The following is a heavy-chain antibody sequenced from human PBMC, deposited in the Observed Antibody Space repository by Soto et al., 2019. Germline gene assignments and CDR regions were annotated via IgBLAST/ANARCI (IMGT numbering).Heavy chain of an antibody. CDR3: AKVLLTYTSGWYHPHFDY. J-gene: IGHJ4*02. CDR2: VSNDGSNK. V-gene: IGHV3-30*18. Sequence: VXLSCAGSVFTFSSYVMHWVRQAPCKGLEWVAVVSNDGSNKDYADSVKGRFTISRDNSKNTLYLQMNSLRAEDTAVYYCAKVLLTYTSGWYHPHFDYWGQGTLVTVSS. D-gene: IGHD6-19*01. CDR1: VFTFSSYV.